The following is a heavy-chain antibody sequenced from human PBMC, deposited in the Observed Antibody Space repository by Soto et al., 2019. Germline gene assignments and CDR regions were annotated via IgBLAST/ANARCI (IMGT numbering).Heavy chain of an antibody. V-gene: IGHV3-33*01. CDR2: IWYDGSNK. J-gene: IGHJ4*02. CDR1: GFTFSSYG. D-gene: IGHD3-22*01. CDR3: ARAGDYDSSGYYEDY. Sequence: QVQLVESGGGVVQPGRSLRLSCAASGFTFSSYGMHWVRQAPGKGLEWVAVIWYDGSNKYYADSVKGRFTISRDNSKNTLYLQMNSLRAEDTAVYYCARAGDYDSSGYYEDYWGQGTLVTVSS.